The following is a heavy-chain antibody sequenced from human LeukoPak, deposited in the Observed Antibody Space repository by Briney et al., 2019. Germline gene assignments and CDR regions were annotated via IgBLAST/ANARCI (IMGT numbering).Heavy chain of an antibody. CDR3: ARGRTFDN. Sequence: PSETLSLTCSVSGGSISSYYWSWIRQPPGKGLEWIGYVHYSGDTNYSPSLKSRATISVDTSKNQFSLRLSSVTAADTAVYYCARGRTFDNWGQGTLVTVSS. CDR2: VHYSGDT. J-gene: IGHJ4*02. V-gene: IGHV4-59*01. CDR1: GGSISSYY.